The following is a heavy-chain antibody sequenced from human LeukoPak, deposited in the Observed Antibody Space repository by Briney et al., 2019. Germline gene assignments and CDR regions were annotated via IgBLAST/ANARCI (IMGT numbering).Heavy chain of an antibody. CDR3: ARLGARED. CDR2: LTWNSASI. V-gene: IGHV3-9*01. Sequence: GGSLRLSCAASGFTFQDYAMHWVRQAPGKGLEWVSGLTWNSASIGYADSVKGRFTISRDNAKNSLYLQMDSLRAEDTALYYCARLGAREDWGQGTLVTVSS. D-gene: IGHD7-27*01. J-gene: IGHJ4*02. CDR1: GFTFQDYA.